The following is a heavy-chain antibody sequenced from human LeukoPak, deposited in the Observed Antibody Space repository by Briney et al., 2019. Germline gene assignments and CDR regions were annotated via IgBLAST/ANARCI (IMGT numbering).Heavy chain of an antibody. CDR2: INHSGST. CDR1: SYSISSGYY. CDR3: ARGWVATSPVDY. D-gene: IGHD5-12*01. J-gene: IGHJ4*02. Sequence: SETLSLTCTVSSYSISSGYYWSWIRQPPGKGLEWIGEINHSGSTNYNPSLKSRVTISVDTSKNQFSLKLSSVTAADTAVYYCARGWVATSPVDYWGQGTLVTVSS. V-gene: IGHV4-34*01.